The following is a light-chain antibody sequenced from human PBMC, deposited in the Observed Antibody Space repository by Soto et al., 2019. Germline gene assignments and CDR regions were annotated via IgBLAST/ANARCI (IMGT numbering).Light chain of an antibody. J-gene: IGLJ3*02. CDR1: SSDIGSYNL. CDR2: EVS. CDR3: CSYAGSGKVV. Sequence: QSALTQPASVSGSLGQSISISCTGTSSDIGSYNLVSWYQQYPGKAPKLMILEVSERPSGVSNRFSGSKSGDTASLTISGLQAEDEADYYCCSYAGSGKVVFGGETKLTVL. V-gene: IGLV2-23*02.